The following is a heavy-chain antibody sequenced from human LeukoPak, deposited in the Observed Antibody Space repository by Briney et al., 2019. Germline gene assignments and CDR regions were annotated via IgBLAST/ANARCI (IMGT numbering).Heavy chain of an antibody. V-gene: IGHV1-8*01. CDR3: ARSNLLWFGEPPFDP. J-gene: IGHJ5*02. CDR1: GYTFTSYD. Sequence: ASVKVSCKASGYTFTSYDINWVRQATGQGLEWMGWMNPNSGNTGYAQKFQGRVTMTRNTSISTAYMELSSLRPEDTAVYYCARSNLLWFGEPPFDPWGQGTLVTVSS. D-gene: IGHD3-10*01. CDR2: MNPNSGNT.